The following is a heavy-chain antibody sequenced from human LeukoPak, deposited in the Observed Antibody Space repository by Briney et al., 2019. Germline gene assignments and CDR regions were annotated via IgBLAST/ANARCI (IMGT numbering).Heavy chain of an antibody. V-gene: IGHV4-39*01. CDR1: GVSISSSSYY. J-gene: IGHJ3*02. CDR2: IYYSGST. Sequence: KASETLSLTCTVSGVSISSSSYYWGWIRQPPGKGLEWIGRIYYSGSTDYNPSLKSRVTISVDTSKTPFSLKLSSVTAADTAVYYCARHYYGSRSFDAFDIWGQGTMVTVSS. CDR3: ARHYYGSRSFDAFDI. D-gene: IGHD3-10*01.